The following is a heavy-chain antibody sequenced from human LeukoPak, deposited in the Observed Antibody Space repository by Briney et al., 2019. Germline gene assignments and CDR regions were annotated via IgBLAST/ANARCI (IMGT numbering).Heavy chain of an antibody. J-gene: IGHJ3*02. D-gene: IGHD2/OR15-2a*01. Sequence: GASVKVSCKASGYTFTGYYLYWVRQAPGQGLEWMGWINPDNGGTNYAQKFQGRVTMTRDTSISTAYMELSRLTSDDTAVYYCARYIQNVGFDIWGQGTMVTVSA. V-gene: IGHV1-2*02. CDR1: GYTFTGYY. CDR2: INPDNGGT. CDR3: ARYIQNVGFDI.